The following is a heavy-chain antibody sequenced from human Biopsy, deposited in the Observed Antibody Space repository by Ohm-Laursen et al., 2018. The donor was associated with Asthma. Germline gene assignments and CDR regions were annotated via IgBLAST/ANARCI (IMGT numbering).Heavy chain of an antibody. Sequence: SSVKVSCKISGYSPTELSMHWVRQAPGQGLEWMGGHDHEEGGTVNARRFQGRVTMTEDTSTDTAYMELSSLSSDDTAVYYCASDFPKDYVRYNFQFWGQGTLVTVSS. J-gene: IGHJ4*02. V-gene: IGHV1-24*01. CDR1: GYSPTELS. CDR3: ASDFPKDYVRYNFQF. CDR2: HDHEEGGT. D-gene: IGHD4-17*01.